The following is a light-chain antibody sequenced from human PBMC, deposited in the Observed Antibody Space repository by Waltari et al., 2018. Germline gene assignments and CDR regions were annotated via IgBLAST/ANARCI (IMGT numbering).Light chain of an antibody. Sequence: QSVLTQPPSLSAAPRQKVTISCSGNNSNIGSNYVSWYQQLPGTAPKLLIYENNKRPSGIPDRFSGSKSGTSATLGITGLQTGDEADYYCATWDKSLSGWVFGGGTKLTVL. J-gene: IGLJ3*02. V-gene: IGLV1-51*02. CDR1: NSNIGSNY. CDR3: ATWDKSLSGWV. CDR2: ENN.